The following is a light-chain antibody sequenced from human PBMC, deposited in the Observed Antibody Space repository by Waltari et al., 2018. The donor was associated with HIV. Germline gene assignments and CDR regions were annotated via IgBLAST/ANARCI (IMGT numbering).Light chain of an antibody. Sequence: QSALTQPPSASGSPGQSVTISCTGTSSDVGAYNHVSWFQQHPGKAPKLMIYDVTKRPSGVPDRFSGSKSGNTASLTVSGLQAEDEADYYCASHAGSKDVFGGGTRLTVL. V-gene: IGLV2-8*01. CDR1: SSDVGAYNH. CDR3: ASHAGSKDV. CDR2: DVT. J-gene: IGLJ2*01.